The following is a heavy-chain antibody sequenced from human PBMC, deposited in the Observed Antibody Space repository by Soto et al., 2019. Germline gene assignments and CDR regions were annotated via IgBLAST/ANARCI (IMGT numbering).Heavy chain of an antibody. CDR2: ISGSGGST. Sequence: GGSLRLSCAASGFTFSSYALRWVRQAPGKGLEWVSAISGSGGSTYYADSVKGRFTISRDNSKNTLYLQMNSLRAEDTAVYYCAKAFYANRCLWYYYGMDVWGQGTTVTVSS. V-gene: IGHV3-23*01. J-gene: IGHJ6*02. CDR3: AKAFYANRCLWYYYGMDV. CDR1: GFTFSSYA. D-gene: IGHD2-8*01.